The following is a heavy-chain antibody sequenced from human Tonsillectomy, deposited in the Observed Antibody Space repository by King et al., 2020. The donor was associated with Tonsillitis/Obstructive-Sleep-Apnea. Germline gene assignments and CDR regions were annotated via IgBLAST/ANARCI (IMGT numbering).Heavy chain of an antibody. Sequence: VTLKESGPVLVKPTETLTLTCTVSGFSLSNARMGVSWIRQPPGKALEWLAHIFSNDEKSYSTSLKSRLTISKDTSKSQVVLTMTNMDPVDTATYYCARGTVMVYYYYYYMDVWGKGTTVTVSS. CDR3: ARGTVMVYYYYYYMDV. D-gene: IGHD5-18*01. J-gene: IGHJ6*03. CDR2: IFSNDEK. CDR1: GFSLSNARMG. V-gene: IGHV2-26*01.